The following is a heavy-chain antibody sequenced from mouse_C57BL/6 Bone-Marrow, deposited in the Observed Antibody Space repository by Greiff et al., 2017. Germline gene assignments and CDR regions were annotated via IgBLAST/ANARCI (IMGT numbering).Heavy chain of an antibody. Sequence: VQLQQSGAELVRPGTSVKMSCKASGYTFTNYWIGWAKQRPGHGLEWIGDIYPGGGYTNYNEKFKGKATLTADKSSSTAYMQFSSLTSEDSAIYYCARAYYYGSTLDYWGQGTTLTVSS. CDR2: IYPGGGYT. V-gene: IGHV1-63*01. CDR3: ARAYYYGSTLDY. CDR1: GYTFTNYW. J-gene: IGHJ2*01. D-gene: IGHD1-1*01.